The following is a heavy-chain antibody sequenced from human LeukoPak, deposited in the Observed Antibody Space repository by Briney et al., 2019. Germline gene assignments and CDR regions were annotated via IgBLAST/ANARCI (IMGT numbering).Heavy chain of an antibody. Sequence: PGGSLRLSCAASGFTLSDYYMRWVRQAPGKGREWVSYISSSGSNIYYADCVKGRFTISRDKAKNSLYLQMNSLRAEDTAVYYCARAHRRNIVLVVAAQYVLGYWGQGTLVTVSS. CDR3: ARAHRRNIVLVVAAQYVLGY. CDR2: ISSSGSNI. V-gene: IGHV3-11*01. J-gene: IGHJ4*02. D-gene: IGHD2-15*01. CDR1: GFTLSDYY.